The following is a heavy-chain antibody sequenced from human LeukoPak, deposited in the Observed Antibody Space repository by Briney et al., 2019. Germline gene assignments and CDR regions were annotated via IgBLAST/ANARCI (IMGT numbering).Heavy chain of an antibody. CDR2: IYHSGST. J-gene: IGHJ4*02. D-gene: IGHD2-2*02. V-gene: IGHV4-59*01. Sequence: SETLSLTCTVSGDSISSYYWSWIRQPPGKGLEWIGYIYHSGSTNYNPSLKSRVTISVDTSKNQFSLKLTSVTAADTAVYYCARLYTTTFYFDYWGQGTLVTVSS. CDR1: GDSISSYY. CDR3: ARLYTTTFYFDY.